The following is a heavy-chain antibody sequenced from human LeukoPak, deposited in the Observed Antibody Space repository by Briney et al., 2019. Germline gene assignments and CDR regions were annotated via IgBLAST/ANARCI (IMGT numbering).Heavy chain of an antibody. CDR1: GFSFTDYP. D-gene: IGHD3-9*01. J-gene: IGHJ4*02. CDR3: ATDQRYAFDY. CDR2: IRTTAKGAKYA. Sequence: PGGSLRLSCATSGFSFTDYPMNWVRQAPGKGLEWISNIRTTAKGAKYAYYADSVKGRVTISRDDGKNTLYLHMNSLRDDDTAVYYCATDQRYAFDYWGQGLLVTVSS. V-gene: IGHV3-48*02.